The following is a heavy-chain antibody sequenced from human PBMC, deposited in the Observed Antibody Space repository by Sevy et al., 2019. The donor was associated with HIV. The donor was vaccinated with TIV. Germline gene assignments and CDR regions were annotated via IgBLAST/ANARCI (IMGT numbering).Heavy chain of an antibody. V-gene: IGHV3-7*01. CDR2: IKQDGSET. D-gene: IGHD6-13*01. J-gene: IGHJ4*02. Sequence: GGSLRLSCAASGFSLNTYWMSWVRQAPGKGLEWVANIKQDGSETYYVDSVKGRFTISRDKARNFLFLRMNSLRAEDTARYYCVRAVAADGSFWGQGTLVTVSS. CDR1: GFSLNTYW. CDR3: VRAVAADGSF.